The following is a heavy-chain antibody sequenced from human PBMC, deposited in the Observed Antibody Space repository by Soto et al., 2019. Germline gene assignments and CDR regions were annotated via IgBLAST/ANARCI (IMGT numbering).Heavy chain of an antibody. CDR3: ASLFKITDDAFDI. CDR1: GGSISSSSYY. J-gene: IGHJ3*02. CDR2: IYYSGST. V-gene: IGHV4-39*01. Sequence: SETLSLTCTVSGGSISSSSYYWGWIRQPPGKGLEWIGSIYYSGSTYYNPSLKSRVTISVDTSKNQFSLKLSSVTAADTAVYYCASLFKITDDAFDIWGQGTMVTVSS.